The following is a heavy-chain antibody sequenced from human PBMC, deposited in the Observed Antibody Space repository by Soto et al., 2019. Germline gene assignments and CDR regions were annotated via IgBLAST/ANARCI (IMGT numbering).Heavy chain of an antibody. CDR2: ISSNGGST. Sequence: GGSLRLSCSASGFTFSSYAMHWVRQAPGKGLEYVSAISSNGGSTYYADSVKGRFTISRDNSKNTLYLQMSSLRAEDTAVYYCVKSEKQIAAAGTIVWFDPWGQGTLVTVSS. CDR1: GFTFSSYA. V-gene: IGHV3-64D*08. D-gene: IGHD6-13*01. CDR3: VKSEKQIAAAGTIVWFDP. J-gene: IGHJ5*02.